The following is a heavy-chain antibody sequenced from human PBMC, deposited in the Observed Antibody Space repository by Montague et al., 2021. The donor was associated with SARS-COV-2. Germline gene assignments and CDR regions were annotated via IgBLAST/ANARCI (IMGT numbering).Heavy chain of an antibody. Sequence: SETLSLTCTVPGSSINGQTDYSHWFTQPPRKGRKWICGSFYSGSTYYNSSLKSRVSISVDTSKNQFSLRLRSVTAADTAVYYCASQPIPVTGSGEFDYWGPETLVTVSS. V-gene: IGHV4-39*01. D-gene: IGHD6-19*01. CDR2: SFYSGST. CDR1: GSSINGQTDY. J-gene: IGHJ4*02. CDR3: ASQPIPVTGSGEFDY.